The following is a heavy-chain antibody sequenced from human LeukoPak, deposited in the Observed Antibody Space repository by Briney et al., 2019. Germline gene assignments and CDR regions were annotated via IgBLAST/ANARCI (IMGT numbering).Heavy chain of an antibody. V-gene: IGHV4-39*02. CDR3: ARYSSSSGWFDP. J-gene: IGHJ5*02. CDR1: GGSLSISDYY. CDR2: MHYSGNS. Sequence: PSETLSLTCTVSGGSLSISDYYWGWIRQSPGRGLEWIGSMHYSGNSQYNPSLSSRVTISVDTSKNHFSLKLTSVTAADTAVYYCARYSSSSGWFDPWGQGTLVTVSS. D-gene: IGHD6-6*01.